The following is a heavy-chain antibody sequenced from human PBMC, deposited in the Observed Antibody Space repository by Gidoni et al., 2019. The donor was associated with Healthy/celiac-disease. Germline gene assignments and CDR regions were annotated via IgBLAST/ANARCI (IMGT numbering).Heavy chain of an antibody. CDR1: GFTFTSYA. J-gene: IGHJ4*02. Sequence: QVQLVESGGGVVHPGRSLRLSCAASGFTFTSYAMPWVRQAPGKGLEWVAVISYDGSNKYYADSVKGRFTISRDNSKNTLYLQMNSLRAEDTAVYYWARGNPNPPPNYDSSGPLYWGQGTLVTVSS. CDR2: ISYDGSNK. V-gene: IGHV3-30-3*01. D-gene: IGHD3-22*01. CDR3: ARGNPNPPPNYDSSGPLY.